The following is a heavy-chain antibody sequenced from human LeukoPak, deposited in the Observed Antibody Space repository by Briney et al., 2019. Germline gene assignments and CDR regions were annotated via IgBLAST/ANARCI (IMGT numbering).Heavy chain of an antibody. CDR1: GASISSYY. CDR3: ARLPDP. J-gene: IGHJ5*02. CDR2: IYYSGST. Sequence: SETLSLTCTVSGASISSYYWTWIRQPPGKGLEWIGYIYYSGSTNYNPSLKSRVTISVDKSKNQLSLKLSSVTAADTAVYYCARLPDPWGQGTLVTVSS. V-gene: IGHV4-59*12.